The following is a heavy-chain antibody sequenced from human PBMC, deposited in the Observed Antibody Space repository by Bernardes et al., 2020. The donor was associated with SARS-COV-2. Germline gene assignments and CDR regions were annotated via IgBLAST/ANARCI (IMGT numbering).Heavy chain of an antibody. CDR2: IYYSGST. J-gene: IGHJ6*04. CDR3: ARPSGGVTILGVVSVVDV. V-gene: IGHV4-59*08. Sequence: SAVLSLSCTASGGSFSSYYWSWIRQPPGKGLEWIGYIYYSGSTNYNPSPKRRVTIAVDTTKNQFSLKLSSVTAADTAVYYCARPSGGVTILGVVSVVDVWGKGTTVTVSS. D-gene: IGHD3-3*01. CDR1: GGSFSSYY.